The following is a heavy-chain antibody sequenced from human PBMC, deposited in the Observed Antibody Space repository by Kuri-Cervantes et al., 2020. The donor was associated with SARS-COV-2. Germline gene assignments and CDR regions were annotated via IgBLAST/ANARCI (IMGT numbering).Heavy chain of an antibody. CDR1: GFDLSNAW. Sequence: SETLSLTCAASGFDLSNAWMTWVRQAPGKGLEWIGYISYSGNTNYNPSLKSRVTISIDTAKNRFSLKLRSVTAADTAVYYCARDVLSSASWSGYYRPPGRWFDPWGQGTLVTVSS. D-gene: IGHD3-3*01. CDR2: ISYSGNT. CDR3: ARDVLSSASWSGYYRPPGRWFDP. V-gene: IGHV4-59*01. J-gene: IGHJ5*02.